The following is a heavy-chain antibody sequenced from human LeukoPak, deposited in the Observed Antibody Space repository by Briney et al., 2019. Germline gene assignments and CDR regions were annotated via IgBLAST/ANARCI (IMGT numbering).Heavy chain of an antibody. Sequence: SVKVSCKASGGTFSSYAISWVRQAPGQGLDWMGRIIPILGIANYAQKFQGRVTITADKSTSTAYMELSSLRSEDTAVYYCARVGIVAFDWYFDLWGRGTLVTVSS. J-gene: IGHJ2*01. CDR1: GGTFSSYA. V-gene: IGHV1-69*04. CDR3: ARVGIVAFDWYFDL. CDR2: IIPILGIA. D-gene: IGHD5-12*01.